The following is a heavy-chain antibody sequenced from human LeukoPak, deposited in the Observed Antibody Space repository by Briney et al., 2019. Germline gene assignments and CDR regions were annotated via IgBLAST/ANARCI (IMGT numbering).Heavy chain of an antibody. CDR3: ARSIAVAGTLYYMDV. Sequence: SETLSLTCAVYGGSFSGYYWSWIRQPPGKGLEWIGEINHSGSTNYNPSLKSRVTISVDTSKNQFSLKLSSVTAADTAVYYCARSIAVAGTLYYMDVWGKGTTVTVSS. J-gene: IGHJ6*03. CDR2: INHSGST. D-gene: IGHD6-19*01. V-gene: IGHV4-34*01. CDR1: GGSFSGYY.